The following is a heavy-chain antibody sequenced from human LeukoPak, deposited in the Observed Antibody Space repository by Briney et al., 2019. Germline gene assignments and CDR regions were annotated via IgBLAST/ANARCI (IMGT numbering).Heavy chain of an antibody. D-gene: IGHD3-10*01. V-gene: IGHV3-23*01. CDR1: GFTFSSYA. J-gene: IGHJ4*02. CDR3: ARVRFGELPYFDY. Sequence: SGGSLRLSCAASGFTFSSYAMSWVRQAPGKGLEWVSAISGSGGSTYYADSVKGRFTISRDNSKNTLYLQMNSLRAEDTAVYYCARVRFGELPYFDYWGQGTLVTVSS. CDR2: ISGSGGST.